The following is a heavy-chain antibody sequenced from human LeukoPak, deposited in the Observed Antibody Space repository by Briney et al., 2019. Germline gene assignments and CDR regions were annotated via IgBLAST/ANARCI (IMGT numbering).Heavy chain of an antibody. D-gene: IGHD5-18*01. CDR2: ISTASNFI. Sequence: GGSLRLSCAASGFTFGNYTMSWVRQPPGKGLEWVSSISTASNFIYSADSIKGRLTISRDDAKNSLCLQMNSLRAEDSAMYYCARDYGYAFDIWGQGTMVTVSS. CDR1: GFTFGNYT. V-gene: IGHV3-21*01. J-gene: IGHJ3*02. CDR3: ARDYGYAFDI.